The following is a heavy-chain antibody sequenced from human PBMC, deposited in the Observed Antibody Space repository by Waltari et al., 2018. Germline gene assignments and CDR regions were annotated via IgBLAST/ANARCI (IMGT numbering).Heavy chain of an antibody. V-gene: IGHV4-59*11. CDR1: SGDMRDHY. D-gene: IGHD1-1*01. J-gene: IGHJ6*02. Sequence: QVQLQESGPGLVRPSETLSLTCTVSSGDMRDHYWSGIRQSPGRGLEWLGYIYSSGSTTYNPSVKSRVIIWGDESKNQIFLDLSSVTAADTAIYYCARGGGRQLVHSYYYSMDVWGQGTAVTVSS. CDR2: IYSSGST. CDR3: ARGGGRQLVHSYYYSMDV.